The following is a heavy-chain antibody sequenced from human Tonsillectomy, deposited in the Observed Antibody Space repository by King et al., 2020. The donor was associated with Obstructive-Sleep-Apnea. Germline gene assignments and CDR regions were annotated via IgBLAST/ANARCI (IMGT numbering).Heavy chain of an antibody. D-gene: IGHD3-9*01. Sequence: QLVQSGGGVVQPGRSLRLSCAASGFTFSSYGMHWVRQAPGKGLEWVAVVSYDGSNKYYADSVTGRFTISRDNSENTVYLQMNSLRPEDTAMYYCAKDPRRYFDVLTGRNGPYFYYGVDVWGQGTTVTVSS. J-gene: IGHJ6*02. V-gene: IGHV3-30*18. CDR1: GFTFSSYG. CDR2: VSYDGSNK. CDR3: AKDPRRYFDVLTGRNGPYFYYGVDV.